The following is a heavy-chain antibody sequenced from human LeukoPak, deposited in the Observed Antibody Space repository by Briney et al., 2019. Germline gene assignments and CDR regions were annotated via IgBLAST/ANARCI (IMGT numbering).Heavy chain of an antibody. CDR2: INPNSGGT. Sequence: GASVKVFCKASGYSFTGYYIHWVRQAPGQGLEWMGWINPNSGGTKYAQKFQGRLTMTRDTSISTANMELSRLRSDDTAVYYCARERTTVVTLDYYYGMDVWGQGTTVTVSS. D-gene: IGHD4-23*01. CDR3: ARERTTVVTLDYYYGMDV. CDR1: GYSFTGYY. J-gene: IGHJ6*02. V-gene: IGHV1-2*02.